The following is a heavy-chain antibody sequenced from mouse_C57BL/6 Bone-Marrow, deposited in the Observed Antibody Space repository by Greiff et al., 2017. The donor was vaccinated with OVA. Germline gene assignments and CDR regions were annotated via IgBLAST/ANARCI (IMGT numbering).Heavy chain of an antibody. J-gene: IGHJ4*01. CDR1: GYSITSGYY. D-gene: IGHD3-1*01. V-gene: IGHV3-6*01. Sequence: EVKLVESGPGLVKPSQSLSLTCSVTGYSITSGYYWNWIRQFPGNKLEWMGYISYDGSNNYNPSLKNRISITRDTSKNQFFLKLNSVTTEDTATYYCARDRAIRHYYAMDYWGQGTSVTVSS. CDR3: ARDRAIRHYYAMDY. CDR2: ISYDGSN.